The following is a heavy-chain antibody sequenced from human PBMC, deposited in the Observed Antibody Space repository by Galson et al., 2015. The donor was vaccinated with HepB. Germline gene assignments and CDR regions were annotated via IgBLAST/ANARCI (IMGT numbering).Heavy chain of an antibody. CDR3: AKDPAGRDYYDSSGYYYF. Sequence: SLRLSCAASGFTFSSYAMSWVRQAPGKGLEWVSAISGSGGSTYYADSVKGRFTISRDNSKNTLYLQMNSLRAEDTAVYYCAKDPAGRDYYDSSGYYYFWGQGTMVTVSS. J-gene: IGHJ3*01. CDR2: ISGSGGST. D-gene: IGHD3-22*01. V-gene: IGHV3-23*01. CDR1: GFTFSSYA.